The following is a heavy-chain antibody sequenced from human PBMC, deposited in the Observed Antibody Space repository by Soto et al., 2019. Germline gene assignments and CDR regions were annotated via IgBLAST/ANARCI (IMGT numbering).Heavy chain of an antibody. CDR1: GGSISSYY. D-gene: IGHD6-13*01. CDR2: INHSGST. Sequence: SETLSLTCTVSGGSISSYYWSWIRQPPGKGLEWIGEINHSGSTNYSPSLKSRVTISVDTSKNQFSLKLSSVTAADTAVYYCARAMKRSSPTYYYYYYGMDVWGQGTTVTVSS. V-gene: IGHV4-34*01. J-gene: IGHJ6*02. CDR3: ARAMKRSSPTYYYYYYGMDV.